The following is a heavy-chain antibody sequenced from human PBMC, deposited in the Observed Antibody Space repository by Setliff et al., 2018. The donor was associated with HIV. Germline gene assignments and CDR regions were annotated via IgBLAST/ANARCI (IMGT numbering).Heavy chain of an antibody. CDR3: ARGGALEWELPFDY. D-gene: IGHD1-26*01. Sequence: SETLSLTCTVSGDYISSGGYYWSWIRQHPGKGLEWIGYIYYSGSTYYNPSLQSRVTISVDTSKNHFSLKLNSVTAADTAVYYCARGGALEWELPFDYWGQGTLGTAPQ. V-gene: IGHV4-31*03. CDR2: IYYSGST. CDR1: GDYISSGGYY. J-gene: IGHJ4*02.